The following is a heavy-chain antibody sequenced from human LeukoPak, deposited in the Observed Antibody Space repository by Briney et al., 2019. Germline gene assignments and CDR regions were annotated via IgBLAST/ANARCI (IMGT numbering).Heavy chain of an antibody. D-gene: IGHD5-12*01. CDR3: ARDGGYGYYYYYGMDV. CDR1: GFTVSSNY. V-gene: IGHV3-66*01. Sequence: GGSLRLSCAASGFTVSSNYMSWVRQAPGKGLEWVSVIYSGGSTYYADSVKGRFTISRDNSKSTLYLQMNSLRAEDTAVYYCARDGGYGYYYYYGMDVWGQGTTVTVSS. J-gene: IGHJ6*02. CDR2: IYSGGST.